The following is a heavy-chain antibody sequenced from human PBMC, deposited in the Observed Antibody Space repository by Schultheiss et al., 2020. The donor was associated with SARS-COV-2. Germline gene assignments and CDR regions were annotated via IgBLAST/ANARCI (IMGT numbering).Heavy chain of an antibody. Sequence: SETLSLTCTVSGDSIGRSNYYWTWIRQPPGKGLEWIGTMYYSGTTYYNPSLKSRVTTSVDTSKNQFSLRLSSVTAADTAVYYCARHGPAYYDFLIGSGPFDYWGQGTLVTVSS. J-gene: IGHJ4*02. D-gene: IGHD3-3*01. CDR1: GDSIGRSNYY. CDR2: MYYSGTT. V-gene: IGHV4-39*01. CDR3: ARHGPAYYDFLIGSGPFDY.